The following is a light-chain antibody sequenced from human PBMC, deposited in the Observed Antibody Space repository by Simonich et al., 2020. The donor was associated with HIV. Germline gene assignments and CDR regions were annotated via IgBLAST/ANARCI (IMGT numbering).Light chain of an antibody. J-gene: IGKJ5*01. CDR1: QGINNY. CDR2: EAS. V-gene: IGKV1-9*01. CDR3: QEVITYPIT. Sequence: DIQLTQSPSFLSASVGDRVTITCRASQGINNYLAWYQQKPGNDPKLLIFEASTLQSGVPSRFSGSGSGTEFTLTISSLQPEDFATYYCQEVITYPITFSQGTRLEIK.